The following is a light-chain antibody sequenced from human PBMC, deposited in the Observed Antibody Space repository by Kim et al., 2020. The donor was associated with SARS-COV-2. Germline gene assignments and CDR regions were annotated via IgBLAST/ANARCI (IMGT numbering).Light chain of an antibody. Sequence: VALGQTARITCGGNNIGSKNVHWYQQKPGQAPVLVIYRDNNRPSGIPERFSGSNSGNTATLTISRAQAGDEADYYCQVWDSSTVVFGGGTQLTVL. J-gene: IGLJ2*01. CDR3: QVWDSSTVV. CDR1: NIGSKN. V-gene: IGLV3-9*01. CDR2: RDN.